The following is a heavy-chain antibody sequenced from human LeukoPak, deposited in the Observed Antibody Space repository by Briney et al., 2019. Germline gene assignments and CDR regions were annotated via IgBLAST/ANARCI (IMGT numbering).Heavy chain of an antibody. CDR1: GFTFSNYW. J-gene: IGHJ3*02. D-gene: IGHD3-9*01. Sequence: PGGSLRVSCAASGFTFSNYWMSWVRQAPGKGLEWVANIKQDGSEKYYVDSVKGRLTISRDNAKNSLYLQMNSLRAEDTAVYYCARDYSPIYDILTGYYMAGAFDIWGQGTMVTVSS. V-gene: IGHV3-7*01. CDR2: IKQDGSEK. CDR3: ARDYSPIYDILTGYYMAGAFDI.